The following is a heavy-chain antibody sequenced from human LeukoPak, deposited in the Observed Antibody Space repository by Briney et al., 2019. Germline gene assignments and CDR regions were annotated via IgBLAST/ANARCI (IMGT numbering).Heavy chain of an antibody. CDR1: GFTFLNYV. V-gene: IGHV3-23*01. CDR2: ISDNGGNT. Sequence: GGSLRLSCAASGFTFLNYVMSWVRQAPGKGLEWVSSISDNGGNTYYADSVKGRFTISRDNSKNTLYLQMNSPRAEDTAVYYCARSSDYSSGFIAVAVGGFDYWGQGTLVTVSS. CDR3: ARSSDYSSGFIAVAVGGFDY. J-gene: IGHJ4*02. D-gene: IGHD6-19*01.